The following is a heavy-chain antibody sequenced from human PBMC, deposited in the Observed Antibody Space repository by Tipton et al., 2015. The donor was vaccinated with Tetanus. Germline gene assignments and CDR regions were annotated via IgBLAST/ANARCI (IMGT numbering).Heavy chain of an antibody. CDR1: GYTFTGYY. Sequence: QLVQSGAEMKKPGASVKVPCKASGYTFTGYYMYWVRQAPGQGLEWMGWIDPNSGGTVYAQKFQGRVTMTRDTSISTAYMELSSLRSDDTAVYYCARDRGDYIYYGMDVWGPGTTATVS. J-gene: IGHJ6*02. CDR2: IDPNSGGT. V-gene: IGHV1-2*02. CDR3: ARDRGDYIYYGMDV. D-gene: IGHD3-22*01.